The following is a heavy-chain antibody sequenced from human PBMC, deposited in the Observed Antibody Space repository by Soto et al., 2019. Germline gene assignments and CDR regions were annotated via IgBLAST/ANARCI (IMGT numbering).Heavy chain of an antibody. D-gene: IGHD5-18*01. CDR2: ISGSGDST. J-gene: IGHJ4*02. CDR3: AKLTTEYNYGYVLFEN. V-gene: IGHV3-23*01. Sequence: EVQLLESGGGLVEPGGSLRLSCAGSGFTFSDYAMSWVRQAPEKGLQWVSSISGSGDSTYYADSVKGRFSISRDNSKNTLYLQMHTLGAEDTAIYDCAKLTTEYNYGYVLFENWGQGALVTVSS. CDR1: GFTFSDYA.